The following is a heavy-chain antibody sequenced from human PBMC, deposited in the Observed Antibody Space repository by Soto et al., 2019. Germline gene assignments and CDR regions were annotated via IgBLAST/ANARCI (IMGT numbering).Heavy chain of an antibody. CDR3: ARFFRSPVCSGGSCYPSIHYYCYYYVVV. Sequence: GESLKISCKGSGYSFTSYWIGWVRQMPGKGLEWMGIIYPGDSDTRYSPSFQGQVTISADKSISTAYLQWSSLKASDTAMYYCARFFRSPVCSGGSCYPSIHYYCYYYVVVWGKG. CDR2: IYPGDSDT. CDR1: GYSFTSYW. V-gene: IGHV5-51*01. D-gene: IGHD2-15*01. J-gene: IGHJ6*03.